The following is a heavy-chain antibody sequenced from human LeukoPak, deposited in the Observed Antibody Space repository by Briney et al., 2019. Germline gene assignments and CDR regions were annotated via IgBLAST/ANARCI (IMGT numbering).Heavy chain of an antibody. CDR1: GYTFTGYY. V-gene: IGHV1-2*04. D-gene: IGHD3-22*01. CDR2: INPNSGGT. Sequence: ASVKVSCKASGYTFTGYYMHWVRQAPGQGLEWMGCINPNSGGTNYAQKFQGWVTMTRDTSISTAYMELSRLRSDDTAVYYCAREGTMIAPHHAFDIWGQGTMVTVSS. CDR3: AREGTMIAPHHAFDI. J-gene: IGHJ3*02.